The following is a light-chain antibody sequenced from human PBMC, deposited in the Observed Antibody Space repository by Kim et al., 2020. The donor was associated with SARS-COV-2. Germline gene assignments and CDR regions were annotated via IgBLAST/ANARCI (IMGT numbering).Light chain of an antibody. CDR1: ALPKKY. J-gene: IGLJ2*01. CDR3: YSIDSSGNHRV. V-gene: IGLV3-10*01. Sequence: PGQTARITCSGDALPKKYAYWYQKKSGQAPVLVIYEDSKRPSGIPERFSGSSSGTMATLTISGAQVEDEADYYCYSIDSSGNHRVFGGGTQLTVL. CDR2: EDS.